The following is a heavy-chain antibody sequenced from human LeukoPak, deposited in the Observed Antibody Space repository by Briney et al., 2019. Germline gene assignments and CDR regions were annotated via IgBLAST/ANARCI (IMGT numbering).Heavy chain of an antibody. CDR1: GYTFSSYA. D-gene: IGHD6-19*01. J-gene: IGHJ4*02. Sequence: GGSLRLSCAASGYTFSSYAMSWVRQAPGQGLEWVSWMSASGGSTYYAHTVQGRFTITRDNSISTAYLEMNSLRAEDTAVYYCAKGGGQWRASIDYWGQGTLVTVSS. V-gene: IGHV3-23*01. CDR3: AKGGGQWRASIDY. CDR2: MSASGGST.